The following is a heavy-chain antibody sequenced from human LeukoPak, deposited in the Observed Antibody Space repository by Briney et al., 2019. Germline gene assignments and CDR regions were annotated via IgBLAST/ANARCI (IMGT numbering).Heavy chain of an antibody. V-gene: IGHV4-4*07. Sequence: SETLSLTCTVSDGSINTYYWSWIRQPAGKGLEWIGHIYTGGSTNYNPSLKSRVTMSLDTSKNQFSLKLSSVTAADTAVYYCARDGYSSSFYFDYWGQGTLVTVSS. CDR1: DGSINTYY. CDR2: IYTGGST. CDR3: ARDGYSSSFYFDY. J-gene: IGHJ4*02. D-gene: IGHD6-6*01.